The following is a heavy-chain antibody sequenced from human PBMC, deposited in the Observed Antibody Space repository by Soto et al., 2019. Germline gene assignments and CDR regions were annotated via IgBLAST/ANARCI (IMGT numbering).Heavy chain of an antibody. CDR1: GGSISGDYY. J-gene: IGHJ5*01. V-gene: IGHV4-30-4*01. CDR3: AREPYDITGNRIDS. D-gene: IGHD3-22*01. Sequence: LSLTCTVSGGSISGDYYWNWNRQAPGKGLEWIGYVYHTGSTYHNPSLKSRGSISVDTSNNQFSLKLSSVTAADTAVYFCAREPYDITGNRIDSWGQGILVTVSS. CDR2: VYHTGST.